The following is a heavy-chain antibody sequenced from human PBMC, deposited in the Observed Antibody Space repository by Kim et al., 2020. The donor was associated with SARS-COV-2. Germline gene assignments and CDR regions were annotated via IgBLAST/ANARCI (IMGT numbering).Heavy chain of an antibody. J-gene: IGHJ4*02. V-gene: IGHV3-23*01. CDR3: AKGVINSGFDY. Sequence: GGSLRLSCVASGFTFSTSPMGWVRQAPGKGLEWVSRISGDGTRKYYADSVKGRVTMSSDKSKNMLYLHMHSLRVEDTAVYYCAKGVINSGFDYCGQGIQVTVSS. CDR1: GFTFSTSP. D-gene: IGHD1-26*01. CDR2: ISGDGTRK.